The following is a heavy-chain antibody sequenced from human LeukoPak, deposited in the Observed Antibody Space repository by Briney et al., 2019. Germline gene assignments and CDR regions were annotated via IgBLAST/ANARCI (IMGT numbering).Heavy chain of an antibody. CDR1: GGSISHYY. V-gene: IGHV4-59*01. D-gene: IGHD4/OR15-4a*01. CDR2: IYYSGTT. J-gene: IGHJ6*02. CDR3: AREDPRTKVPEGMDV. Sequence: SETLSLTCTVSGGSISHYYWSWIRQPPGKVQEWIGYIYYSGTTNYNPSLKSRVTISVDTSKNQFSLKLNSVTAADTAVYYCAREDPRTKVPEGMDVWGQGTTVTVSS.